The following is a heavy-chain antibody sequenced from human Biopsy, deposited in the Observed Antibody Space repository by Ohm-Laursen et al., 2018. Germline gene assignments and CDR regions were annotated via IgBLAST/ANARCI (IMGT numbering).Heavy chain of an antibody. J-gene: IGHJ3*02. CDR2: IHTSGST. CDR3: ARGTGKYYVYGAFDI. D-gene: IGHD3/OR15-3a*01. Sequence: DTLSLTCTVSGGSISSYYWNWIRQPAGKGLEWIGRIHTSGSTNHNLSLKSRVTMSVDTSKNQFSLKLRSVTAADTAVYYCARGTGKYYVYGAFDIWGQGTMVTVSS. CDR1: GGSISSYY. V-gene: IGHV4-4*07.